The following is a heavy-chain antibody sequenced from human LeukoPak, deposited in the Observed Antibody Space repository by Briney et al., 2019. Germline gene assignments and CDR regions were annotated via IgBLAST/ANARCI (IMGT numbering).Heavy chain of an antibody. CDR2: IRTKASNYAP. V-gene: IGHV3-73*01. Sequence: GGSLTLSCAASGFTPSGSAIQCVRQAPGKGLEWDGRIRTKASNYAPAYGAAVKGRFLISRENSKDMAFLQMNGLKTEDTAVYYCVRRFSGSYYYGHWGQGTLVTVSS. J-gene: IGHJ4*02. CDR3: VRRFSGSYYYGH. CDR1: GFTPSGSA. D-gene: IGHD1-26*01.